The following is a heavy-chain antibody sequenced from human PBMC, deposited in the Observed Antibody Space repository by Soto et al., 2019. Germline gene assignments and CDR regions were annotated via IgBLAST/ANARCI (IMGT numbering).Heavy chain of an antibody. CDR3: AGDITGYSGSQG. Sequence: QVQLVESGGGVVQPGRSLRLSCAASGFTFSSYGMHWVRQAPGKGLEWVAVIWYDGSNKYYADSVKGRFTISRDNSKNTLYLQMNSLRAEDTAVYYCAGDITGYSGSQGWGQGTLVTVSS. CDR1: GFTFSSYG. J-gene: IGHJ4*02. CDR2: IWYDGSNK. V-gene: IGHV3-33*01. D-gene: IGHD1-26*01.